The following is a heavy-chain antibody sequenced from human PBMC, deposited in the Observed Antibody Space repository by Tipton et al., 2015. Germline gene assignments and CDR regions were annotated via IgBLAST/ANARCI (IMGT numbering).Heavy chain of an antibody. Sequence: GSLRLSCAASGFTASSKYMSWVRQAPGKGLEWVSIIYSGGSTYYPDSVKGRFTISRDNSKNTVYLQMNSLRAEDTAVYYCARDRHDSSGYYYYFDYWGQGTLVTVSS. V-gene: IGHV3-53*01. CDR2: IYSGGST. CDR3: ARDRHDSSGYYYYFDY. D-gene: IGHD3-22*01. J-gene: IGHJ4*02. CDR1: GFTASSKY.